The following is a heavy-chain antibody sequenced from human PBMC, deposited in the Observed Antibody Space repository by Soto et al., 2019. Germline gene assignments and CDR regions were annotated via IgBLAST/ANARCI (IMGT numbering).Heavy chain of an antibody. CDR2: INPAGSGNT. CDR1: GISFINHY. CDR3: ARAVVAPDY. Sequence: ASVKVSCKASGISFINHYVHWVRQAPGQGPEWMGVINPAGSGNTKSSHKFQGRITIKRDTSATTVSMELSSLTSEDTAIYYCARAVVAPDYWGQGTLVTVSS. J-gene: IGHJ4*02. D-gene: IGHD2-15*01. V-gene: IGHV1-46*01.